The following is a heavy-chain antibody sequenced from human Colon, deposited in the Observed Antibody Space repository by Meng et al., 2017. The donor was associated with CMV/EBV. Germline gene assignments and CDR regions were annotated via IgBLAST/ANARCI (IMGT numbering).Heavy chain of an antibody. CDR1: GGSFTNYY. D-gene: IGHD6-6*01. CDR2: INHSGTT. J-gene: IGHJ4*02. CDR3: ARGWVRDRSSLHFDY. V-gene: IGHV4-34*01. Sequence: QWPLQLWGEGLLKPSETLSLTCALYGGSFTNYYWSWIRQPPGKGLEWIAEINHSGTTYYNPSLKSRVTLSLDSSTNQFSLKLSSVTAADAAIYYCARGWVRDRSSLHFDYWGQGTLVTVSS.